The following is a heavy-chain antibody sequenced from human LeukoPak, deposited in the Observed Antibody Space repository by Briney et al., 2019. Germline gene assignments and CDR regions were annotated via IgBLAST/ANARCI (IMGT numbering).Heavy chain of an antibody. CDR1: GYTFTGYY. Sequence: ASVKVSCKASGYTFTGYYMHWVRQAPGQGLEWMGIINPSGGSTSYAQKFQGRITITRNTSISTAYMELSSLRSEDTAVYYCTRETTSRYFDYWGQGTLVTVSS. CDR2: INPSGGST. V-gene: IGHV1-46*01. CDR3: TRETTSRYFDY. J-gene: IGHJ4*02. D-gene: IGHD1-7*01.